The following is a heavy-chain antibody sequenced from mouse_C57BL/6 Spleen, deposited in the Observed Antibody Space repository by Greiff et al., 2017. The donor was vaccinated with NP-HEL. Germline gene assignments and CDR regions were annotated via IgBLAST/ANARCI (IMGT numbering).Heavy chain of an antibody. J-gene: IGHJ2*01. D-gene: IGHD1-1*01. CDR2: ISSGCSYT. CDR3: AIQEGNYGSSYFDY. V-gene: IGHV5-6*02. Sequence: EVKVEESGGDLVKPGGSLKLSCAASGFTFSSYGMSWVRPTPDKRLEWVATISSGCSYTYYPDSVKGRFPISIDKAKNTLYLQMRSLKAEDTAMYYCAIQEGNYGSSYFDYWGQGTTLTVSS. CDR1: GFTFSSYG.